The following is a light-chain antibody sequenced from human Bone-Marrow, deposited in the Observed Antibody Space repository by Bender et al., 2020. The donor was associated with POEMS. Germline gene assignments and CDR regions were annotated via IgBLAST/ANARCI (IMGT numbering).Light chain of an antibody. Sequence: DLTQPPSVSVSPGQTASITCSGDTLGDRYASWYQQKPGQSPVLVIYQDAKRPSGISERFSGSNSGNTATLTISGTQAMDEADYYCQSADSSGTYVVFGGGTKLTVL. CDR3: QSADSSGTYVV. V-gene: IGLV3-1*01. J-gene: IGLJ2*01. CDR1: TLGDRY. CDR2: QDA.